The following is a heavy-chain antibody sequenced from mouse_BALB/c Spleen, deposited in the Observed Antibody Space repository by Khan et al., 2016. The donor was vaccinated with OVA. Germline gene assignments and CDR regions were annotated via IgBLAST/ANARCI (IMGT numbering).Heavy chain of an antibody. CDR3: ARSYDGYYGGFAY. Sequence: QVQLQQSGAELARPGASVKLSCKASGYTFTSYWMQWVKQRPGQGLEWIGAIYPGDGDTRYTQKFKGKATLTADKSSSTAYMQISSLASEDSAVYYCARSYDGYYGGFAYWGQGTLVTVSA. D-gene: IGHD2-3*01. V-gene: IGHV1-87*01. J-gene: IGHJ3*01. CDR2: IYPGDGDT. CDR1: GYTFTSYW.